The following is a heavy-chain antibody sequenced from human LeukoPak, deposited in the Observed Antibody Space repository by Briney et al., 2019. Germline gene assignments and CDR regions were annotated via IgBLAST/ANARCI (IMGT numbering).Heavy chain of an antibody. CDR1: GYTFTSYY. J-gene: IGHJ6*03. Sequence: ASVKVSCKASGYTFTSYYMHWVRQAPGQGLEWMGIINPSGGSTSYAQKFQGRVTVTRDTSTSTVYMELSSLRSEDTAVYYCARGPLGSGSLDYYYYYMDVWGKGTTVTVSS. V-gene: IGHV1-46*01. CDR3: ARGPLGSGSLDYYYYYMDV. D-gene: IGHD3-10*01. CDR2: INPSGGST.